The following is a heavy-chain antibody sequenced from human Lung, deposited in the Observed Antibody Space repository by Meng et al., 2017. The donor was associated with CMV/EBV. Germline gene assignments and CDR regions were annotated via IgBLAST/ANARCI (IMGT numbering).Heavy chain of an antibody. CDR2: IRYDGSNK. CDR1: GFTFSSYG. Sequence: GGSLRLXCAASGFTFSSYGMHWVRPAPGKGLEWVAFIRYDGSNKYYADSGKGRFTISRDNSKNTLYLQMNSLIAKDTAVYYCAKDHNVVVHDATYAYGRDVXGQGXTVTVSS. CDR3: AKDHNVVVHDATYAYGRDV. V-gene: IGHV3-30*02. J-gene: IGHJ6*02. D-gene: IGHD2-2*01.